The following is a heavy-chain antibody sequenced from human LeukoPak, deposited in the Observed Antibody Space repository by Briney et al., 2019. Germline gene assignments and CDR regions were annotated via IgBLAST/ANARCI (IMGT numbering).Heavy chain of an antibody. J-gene: IGHJ4*02. V-gene: IGHV4-59*01. CDR3: ARTRGYYESSGFDY. CDR2: IYYSGST. Sequence: SETLSLTCTVSGGSISSFYWSWIRQPPGKGLEWIGYIYYSGSTNYNPSLKSRVTISVDTSKNQFSLKLSSVTAAGTAVFYCARTRGYYESSGFDYWGQGTLVTVSS. D-gene: IGHD3-22*01. CDR1: GGSISSFY.